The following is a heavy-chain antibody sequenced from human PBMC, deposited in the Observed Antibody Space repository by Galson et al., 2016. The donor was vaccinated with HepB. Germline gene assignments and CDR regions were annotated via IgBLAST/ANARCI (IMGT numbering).Heavy chain of an antibody. CDR2: ISYDGTNK. CDR1: GFTFRSYG. D-gene: IGHD4-11*01. Sequence: SLRLSCAGSGFTFRSYGIHWVRQAPGKGLEWVAVISYDGTNKYYADSLKGRFTISRDNSKNTLYLQMNSLRAEDTAVYYCVRGGRVQPTVDDYYYYHGMDVWGQGTTVSVSS. CDR3: VRGGRVQPTVDDYYYYHGMDV. V-gene: IGHV3-30*03. J-gene: IGHJ6*02.